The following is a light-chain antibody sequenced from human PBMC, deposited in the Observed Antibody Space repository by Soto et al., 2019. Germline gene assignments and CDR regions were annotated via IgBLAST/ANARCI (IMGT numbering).Light chain of an antibody. J-gene: IGLJ2*01. Sequence: QSVLTQPPSASGTPGQSVTIPCSGSKSNVGRNAVSWYQQVPGMAPKLLVFATNKRPSGVPVRFSGSASGASASLAISGLQSEDEADYYCAAWDDTLNGPLFGGGTKLTVL. CDR2: ATN. V-gene: IGLV1-44*01. CDR3: AAWDDTLNGPL. CDR1: KSNVGRNA.